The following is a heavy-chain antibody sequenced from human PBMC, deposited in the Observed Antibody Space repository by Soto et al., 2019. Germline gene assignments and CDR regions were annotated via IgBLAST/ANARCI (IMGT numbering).Heavy chain of an antibody. V-gene: IGHV4-4*02. CDR2: IYHSGSI. D-gene: IGHD3-10*01. CDR3: ASKFGELLADSFDI. J-gene: IGHJ3*02. Sequence: SGTLSLTCTMPKSSISSRQCWTWVRQTPGKGLEWIGEIYHSGSINHNPSLKSRVTMSVDKSKNQFSLKMTSVTAADTGVYYCASKFGELLADSFDIWGQGTVVT. CDR1: KSSISSRQC.